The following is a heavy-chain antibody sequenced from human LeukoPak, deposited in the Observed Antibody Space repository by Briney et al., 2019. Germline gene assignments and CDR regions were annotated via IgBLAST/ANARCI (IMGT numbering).Heavy chain of an antibody. CDR1: GCTFSSHG. Sequence: GGSLRLSCAASGCTFSSHGSTWVRQAPGEGREWVSTINGAEYNTYYSATVKGKFNISRDMYKNTLYLQMHSVKAEDKAICHCADVSVCYGCYLDDWGQGTLVTVSS. V-gene: IGHV3-23*01. CDR2: INGAEYNT. D-gene: IGHD3-16*01. J-gene: IGHJ4*01. CDR3: ADVSVCYGCYLDD.